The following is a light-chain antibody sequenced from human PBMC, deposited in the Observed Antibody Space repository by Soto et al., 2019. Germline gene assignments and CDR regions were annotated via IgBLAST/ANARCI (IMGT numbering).Light chain of an antibody. V-gene: IGKV3-15*01. CDR2: GAS. CDR3: QQYNNWTPYT. J-gene: IGKJ2*01. Sequence: EIVMTQSPGTLSVSPGERATFSCRASQTVGSNLAWYQQKPGQAPRLLIYGASTRATGITARFSGSGSGTEFNLTIISLQSEDFAVYYCQQYNNWTPYTFGQGTKLEIK. CDR1: QTVGSN.